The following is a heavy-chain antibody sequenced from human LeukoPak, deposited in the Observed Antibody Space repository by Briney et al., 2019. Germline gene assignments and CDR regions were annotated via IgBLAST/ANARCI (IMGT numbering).Heavy chain of an antibody. D-gene: IGHD6-19*01. Sequence: SETLSLTCAVYGGSFSGYYWSWIRQSPGKGLEWIGEINHSGSTNYNPSLKSRVTISVDTSKNQFSLKLSSVTAADTAVYYCARGSGWSHYYYYYMDVWGKGTTVTVSS. CDR3: ARGSGWSHYYYYYMDV. J-gene: IGHJ6*03. V-gene: IGHV4-34*01. CDR1: GGSFSGYY. CDR2: INHSGST.